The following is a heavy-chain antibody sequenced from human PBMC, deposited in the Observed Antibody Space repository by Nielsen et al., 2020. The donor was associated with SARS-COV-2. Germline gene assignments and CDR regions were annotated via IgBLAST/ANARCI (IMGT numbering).Heavy chain of an antibody. CDR3: AKARAVTIVGMIMDFDY. CDR1: GFTFSSYA. V-gene: IGHV3-23*01. J-gene: IGHJ4*02. CDR2: ISGSGSNK. Sequence: GESLKISCAASGFTFSSYAMSWVRQAPGKGLEWVSGISGSGSNKDYAASLKARLTISRDNSKNTLYLEMNNLRAEDTARYYCAKARAVTIVGMIMDFDYWGQGTQVTVSS. D-gene: IGHD3-3*01.